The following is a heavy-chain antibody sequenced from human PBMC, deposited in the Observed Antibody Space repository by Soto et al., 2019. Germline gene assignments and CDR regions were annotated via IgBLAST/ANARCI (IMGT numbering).Heavy chain of an antibody. CDR3: AKDSNKYSSSLRGRYFDY. CDR1: GFPFSSYV. D-gene: IGHD4-4*01. J-gene: IGHJ4*02. V-gene: IGHV3-23*01. Sequence: GGSLRLSCAASGFPFSSYVMSWVRQAPGKGLEWVSGISGGGSNTFYADYVKGRFTISSNNSKNTLLLQMNSLGAEDTAVYYCAKDSNKYSSSLRGRYFDYWGQGIGVTVSS. CDR2: ISGGGSNT.